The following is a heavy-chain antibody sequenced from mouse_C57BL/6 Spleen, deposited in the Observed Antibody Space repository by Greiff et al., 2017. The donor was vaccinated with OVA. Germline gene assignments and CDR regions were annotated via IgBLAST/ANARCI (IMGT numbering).Heavy chain of an antibody. V-gene: IGHV1-59*01. CDR3: ARFTTGVAEEGYFDV. D-gene: IGHD1-1*01. CDR2: IDPSDSYT. CDR1: GYTFTSYW. J-gene: IGHJ1*03. Sequence: QVQLQQPGAELVRPGTSVKLSCKASGYTFTSYWMHWVKQRPGQGLEWIGVIDPSDSYTNYNQKFKGKATLTVDTSSSTAYMQLSSLTSEDSAVYYCARFTTGVAEEGYFDVWGTGTTVTVSS.